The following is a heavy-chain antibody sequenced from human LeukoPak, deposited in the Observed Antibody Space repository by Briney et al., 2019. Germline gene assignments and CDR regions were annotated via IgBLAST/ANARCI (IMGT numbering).Heavy chain of an antibody. CDR1: GFTVSSNY. CDR2: IYSGGST. CDR3: ARGGTDCSSTSCLVDY. J-gene: IGHJ4*02. D-gene: IGHD2-2*01. Sequence: GGSLRLSCAASGFTVSSNYMSWVRQAPGKGLEWVSVIYSGGSTYYADSVKGRFTISRDNSKNTLYLQMNSLRAEDTAVYYCARGGTDCSSTSCLVDYWGQGTLVTVSS. V-gene: IGHV3-53*01.